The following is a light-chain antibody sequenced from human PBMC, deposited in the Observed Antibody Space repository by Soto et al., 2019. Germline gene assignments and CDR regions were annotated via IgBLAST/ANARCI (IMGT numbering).Light chain of an antibody. J-gene: IGKJ4*01. V-gene: IGKV3-11*01. CDR2: EAS. CDR3: QQRSNWPPVT. Sequence: EVVLTQSPATLSLSPGETATLSCRASRSVDSHLAWYQHKPGQAPRLLIFEASTRATGVPARFSGSGSGTHFTLTINSLEPEDFAVYYCQQRSNWPPVTFGGGTKVEIK. CDR1: RSVDSH.